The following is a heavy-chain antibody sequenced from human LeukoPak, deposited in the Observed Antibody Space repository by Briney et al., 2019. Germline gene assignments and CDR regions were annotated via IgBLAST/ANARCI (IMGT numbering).Heavy chain of an antibody. CDR1: GYTFTSYD. J-gene: IGHJ4*02. D-gene: IGHD2-21*01. CDR3: ARGARSYGGDDY. V-gene: IGHV1-8*01. CDR2: MNPNSGNT. Sequence: ASVKVSCKASGYTFTSYDINWVRQATGQGLEWMGWMNPNSGNTGYAQKFQGRVTMTRNTSISTAYMELSSLRSEDTAVYYCARGARSYGGDDYWGQGTLVTVSS.